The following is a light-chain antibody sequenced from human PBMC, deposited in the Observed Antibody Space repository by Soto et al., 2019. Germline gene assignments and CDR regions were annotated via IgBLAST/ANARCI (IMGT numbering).Light chain of an antibody. V-gene: IGLV2-23*02. Sequence: QSALTQPASVSGSPGQSITISCTGTNGDVGSYDLVSWYQQYPGKAPKLIIYDVNKRPSGVSNRFSGAKSGNTASLTISGLQTEDEADYDCCSYAGGNTLIFGGGTKLTVL. CDR2: DVN. CDR3: CSYAGGNTLI. CDR1: NGDVGSYDL. J-gene: IGLJ2*01.